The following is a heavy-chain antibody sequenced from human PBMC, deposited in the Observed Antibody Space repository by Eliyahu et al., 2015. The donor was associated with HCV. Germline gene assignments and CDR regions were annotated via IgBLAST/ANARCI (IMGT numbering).Heavy chain of an antibody. V-gene: IGHV3-21*01. Sequence: EVQLVESGGGLVKPGGSLXLSCAASGFPFSDFGVNWVRQAPGKGLGWISSITSTGSNMFYADSVKGRFTISRDNANNSLYLQMKSLGVEDTAVYYCARGAGGRGRGGMDVWGQGTTVTVSS. CDR3: ARGAGGRGRGGMDV. CDR2: ITSTGSNM. J-gene: IGHJ6*02. D-gene: IGHD1-26*01. CDR1: GFPFSDFG.